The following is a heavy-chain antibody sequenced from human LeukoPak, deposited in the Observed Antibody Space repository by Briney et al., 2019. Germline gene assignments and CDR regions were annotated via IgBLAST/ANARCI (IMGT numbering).Heavy chain of an antibody. J-gene: IGHJ3*02. V-gene: IGHV4-39*02. Sequence: SETLSLTCTVSGGSISSGDYYWSWIRQPPGKGPEWIASIYDSRSTHYNPSLKSRLTISVDTSKNHFSLKLSSVTAADTATYYCARPYHYDSGSRGTAFDIWGQGTMVTVSS. D-gene: IGHD3-10*01. CDR2: IYDSRST. CDR3: ARPYHYDSGSRGTAFDI. CDR1: GGSISSGDYY.